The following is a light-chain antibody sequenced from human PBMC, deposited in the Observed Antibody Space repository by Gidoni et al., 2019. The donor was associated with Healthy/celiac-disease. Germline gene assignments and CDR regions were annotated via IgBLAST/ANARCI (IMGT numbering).Light chain of an antibody. CDR1: SSNIGSNY. CDR3: AAWDDSLSAWV. V-gene: IGLV1-47*01. CDR2: RNN. J-gene: IGLJ3*02. Sequence: QSVLTQPPSASGTPGQGVTIPCSGSSSNIGSNYGYWYQQLPGTAPKLLIYRNNQRPSGVPDRFSGSKSGTSASLAISGLRSEDEADYYCAAWDDSLSAWVFGGGTKLTVL.